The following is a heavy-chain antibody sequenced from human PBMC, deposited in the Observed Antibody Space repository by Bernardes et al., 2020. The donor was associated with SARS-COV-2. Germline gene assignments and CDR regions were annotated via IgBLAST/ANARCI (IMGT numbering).Heavy chain of an antibody. CDR1: GFTFDAYA. V-gene: IGHV3-9*01. CDR2: ISWNSGII. D-gene: IGHD2-15*01. CDR3: AKDVKYCSGGSCYWESFDS. J-gene: IGHJ4*02. Sequence: GGSLRLSCAVSGFTFDAYAMHWVRQAPGKGLEWVSGISWNSGIIGYADSVKGRFTISRDNAKNSLYLELTSLRDEDTAFYYCAKDVKYCSGGSCYWESFDSWGQGTLVTVSS.